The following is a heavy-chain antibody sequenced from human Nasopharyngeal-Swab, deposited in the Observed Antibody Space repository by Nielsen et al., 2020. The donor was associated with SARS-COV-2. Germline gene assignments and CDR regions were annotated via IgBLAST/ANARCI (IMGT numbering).Heavy chain of an antibody. D-gene: IGHD2/OR15-2a*01. CDR3: ARALWKKSYYYYMDV. Sequence: GSLRLSCAVYGVSFGGYYWSWIRQPPGKGLEWIGEINHSGSTNYNPSLKSRVTVSIEPSKNQFALKLSSVSAADTAVYYCARALWKKSYYYYMDVWGKGTSVTVSS. J-gene: IGHJ6*03. CDR1: GVSFGGYY. CDR2: INHSGST. V-gene: IGHV4-34*01.